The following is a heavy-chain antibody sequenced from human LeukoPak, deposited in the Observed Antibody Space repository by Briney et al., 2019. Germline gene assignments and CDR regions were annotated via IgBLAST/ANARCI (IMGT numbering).Heavy chain of an antibody. CDR2: IKKDGSEK. V-gene: IGHV3-7*01. D-gene: IGHD3-16*01. CDR3: ATSWALAA. J-gene: IGHJ5*02. Sequence: GGSLRLSCAASGFTFSSSWMSWVRQAPGKGLQCVANIKKDGSEKNYVDSGKGRFTTSRDNAKNSLYLEMSSLRDEDTAVYYCATSWALAAWGQGTLVTVSS. CDR1: GFTFSSSW.